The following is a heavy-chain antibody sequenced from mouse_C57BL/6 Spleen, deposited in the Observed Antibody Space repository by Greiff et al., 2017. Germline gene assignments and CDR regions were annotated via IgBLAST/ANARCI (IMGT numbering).Heavy chain of an antibody. V-gene: IGHV1-69*01. J-gene: IGHJ1*03. CDR1: GYTFTSYW. D-gene: IGHD1-1*01. CDR3: ARDYGSSCAWCFDV. Sequence: QVQLQQPGAELVMPGASVKLSCKASGYTFTSYWMHWVKQRPGRGLEWIGEIDPTDSYTNYNQKFKGKATLTVDKSSSTAYMQLSSLTSEDSAVYYCARDYGSSCAWCFDVWGTGTMVTVSA. CDR2: IDPTDSYT.